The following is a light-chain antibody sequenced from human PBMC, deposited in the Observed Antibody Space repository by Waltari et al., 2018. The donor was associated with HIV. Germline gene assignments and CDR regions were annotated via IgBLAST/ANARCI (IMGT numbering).Light chain of an antibody. CDR1: QSVSSRS. V-gene: IGKV3-20*01. CDR3: QQYGASPRT. J-gene: IGKJ1*01. Sequence: EIVLTQSPGTLSLSPGERATLSCRASQSVSSRSVAWYQQRPGQAPRLLISGASSRATGIPDRFSGSGSGTDFTLTISRLEPEDFAVYYCQQYGASPRTFGQGTKVEIK. CDR2: GAS.